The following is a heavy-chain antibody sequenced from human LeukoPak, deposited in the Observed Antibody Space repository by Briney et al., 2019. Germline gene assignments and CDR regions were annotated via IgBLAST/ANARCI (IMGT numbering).Heavy chain of an antibody. CDR2: IYTSGST. Sequence: PSETLSLTCTVSGGSISSGSYYWSWIRQPAGKGLEWIGRIYTSGSTNCNPSLKSRVTISVDTSKNQFSLKLSSVAAADTAVYYCAREGRDGYNDWGQGTLVTVSS. J-gene: IGHJ4*02. D-gene: IGHD5-24*01. CDR3: AREGRDGYND. V-gene: IGHV4-61*02. CDR1: GGSISSGSYY.